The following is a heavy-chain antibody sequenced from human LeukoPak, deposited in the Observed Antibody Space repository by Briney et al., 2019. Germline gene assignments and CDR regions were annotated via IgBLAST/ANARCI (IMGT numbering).Heavy chain of an antibody. J-gene: IGHJ5*02. CDR2: IYYRGGT. CDR3: ARGFSEEGWFDP. CDR1: GGSISSFY. Sequence: LETLSLTCTVSGGSISSFYWSWIRQPLGKGLEWVGYIYYRGGTNYNPSLKSRVTISIDASKNQFSLNLTSVTATDTAVYYCARGFSEEGWFDPGGPGTLVTISS. V-gene: IGHV4-59*01.